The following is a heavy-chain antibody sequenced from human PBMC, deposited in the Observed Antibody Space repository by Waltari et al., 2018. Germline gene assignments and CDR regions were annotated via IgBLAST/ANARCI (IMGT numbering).Heavy chain of an antibody. CDR1: GVYVNSGAFY. CDR2: VHHSGRS. CDR3: ARHHFSFGYVSDC. D-gene: IGHD5-18*01. Sequence: QPQLQESGPGLVKPSETLSLTCTVSGVYVNSGAFYWGWIRQFPGKGLEWLGEVHHSGRSPYSPSLEGRVTVSLAPAKNQVSLNLTSLTAADTAVYFCARHHFSFGYVSDCWGHGSLVIVSS. V-gene: IGHV4-39*07. J-gene: IGHJ5*01.